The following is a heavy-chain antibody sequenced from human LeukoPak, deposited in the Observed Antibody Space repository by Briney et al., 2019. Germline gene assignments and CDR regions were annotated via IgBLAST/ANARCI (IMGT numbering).Heavy chain of an antibody. V-gene: IGHV4-59*01. CDR3: ARAQLSLVVDFGMDV. D-gene: IGHD1-1*01. J-gene: IGHJ6*02. CDR1: GGSIGTYY. CDR2: IYYSGST. Sequence: ASETLSLTCTVSGGSIGTYYWSWIRQPPGKGLEWIGYIYYSGSTKYNPSLKSRVTISVDTSKNQFSLKLSSVTAADTAIYYCARAQLSLVVDFGMDVWGQGTTVTVSS.